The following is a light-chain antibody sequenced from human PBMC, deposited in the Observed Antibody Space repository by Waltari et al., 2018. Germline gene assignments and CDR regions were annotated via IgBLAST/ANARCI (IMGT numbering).Light chain of an antibody. Sequence: QSALTQPRSVSGSPGQSVTVSCTGTSTNVGTYKYISWYQHHPGRAPKLLIFDANKRPSGVPDRVSGSKSDNTASLTISGLRPEDEAYYYCCSSVVSYTVVFGGGTKVTVL. CDR3: CSSVVSYTVV. CDR2: DAN. CDR1: STNVGTYKY. V-gene: IGLV2-11*01. J-gene: IGLJ2*01.